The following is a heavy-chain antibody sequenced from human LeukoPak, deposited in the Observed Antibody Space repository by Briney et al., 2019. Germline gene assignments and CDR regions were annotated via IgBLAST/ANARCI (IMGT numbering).Heavy chain of an antibody. V-gene: IGHV4-61*02. CDR2: IYTSGST. J-gene: IGHJ3*01. Sequence: SETLTLTCTVSGGSISSCSYHWSWLRQPAGKGLEWIRRIYTSGSTNYNPSLKSRVTISVDTSKNQSSLNLSSVTAADTAVYYCARDGRATKSGAFDLWGQGTPVIVSS. CDR1: GGSISSCSYH. CDR3: ARDGRATKSGAFDL. D-gene: IGHD1-26*01.